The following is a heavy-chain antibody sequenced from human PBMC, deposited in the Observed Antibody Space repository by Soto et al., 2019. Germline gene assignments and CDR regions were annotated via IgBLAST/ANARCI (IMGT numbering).Heavy chain of an antibody. Sequence: QVQLVQSGAELKKPGASVNISCQPSGFTFSDTLITWVRQGPGQRLDRMVWIKPANGNTRYSESFQGRVTIPSLSSTSTAYVALSDLTAEDTAVYSCASDRVGVCPRANDAVEVWGDGTLIAVSS. D-gene: IGHD2-8*01. CDR1: GFTFSDTL. V-gene: IGHV1-3*01. J-gene: IGHJ3*01. CDR3: ASDRVGVCPRANDAVEV. CDR2: IKPANGNT.